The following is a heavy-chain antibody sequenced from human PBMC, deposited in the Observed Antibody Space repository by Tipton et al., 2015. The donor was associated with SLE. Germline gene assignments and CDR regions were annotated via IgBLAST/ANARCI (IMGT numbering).Heavy chain of an antibody. V-gene: IGHV3-23*01. CDR3: TTDPGRSDPDY. J-gene: IGHJ4*02. CDR2: ISGGGVRT. Sequence: SLRLSCAGSGFTFSNYAMNWVRQTPGKGLEWVSRISGGGVRTYYADSVKGRFTISRDNSKNTMYLQMSSLRAEDTALYYCTTDPGRSDPDYWGQGFLVTVSS. CDR1: GFTFSNYA. D-gene: IGHD3-10*01.